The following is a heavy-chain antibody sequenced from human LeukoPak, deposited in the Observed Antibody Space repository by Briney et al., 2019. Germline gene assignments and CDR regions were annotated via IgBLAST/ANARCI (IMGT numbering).Heavy chain of an antibody. Sequence: PGGSLRLSCVASGFTLRSYEMNWVRQAPGKGLEWVSVIYGGDTTYYADSVRGRFTISRDTSKNTLYLQMNSLRVDDTAVYYCARAIQFGGYFDYWGQGTLVTVSS. CDR2: IYGGDTT. D-gene: IGHD2-15*01. J-gene: IGHJ4*02. CDR3: ARAIQFGGYFDY. V-gene: IGHV3-53*01. CDR1: GFTLRSYE.